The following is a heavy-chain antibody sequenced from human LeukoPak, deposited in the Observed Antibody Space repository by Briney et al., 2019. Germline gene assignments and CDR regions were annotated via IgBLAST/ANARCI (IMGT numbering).Heavy chain of an antibody. D-gene: IGHD5-18*01. J-gene: IGHJ4*02. CDR1: GGSFSGYY. CDR3: AKAERRIQLWSSDGRGYYFDY. Sequence: ETLSLTCAVYGGSFSGYYWSWIRQPPGKGLEWVSAISGSGGSTYYADSVKGRFTISRDNSKNTLYLQMNSLRAEDTAVYYCAKAERRIQLWSSDGRGYYFDYWGQGTLVTVSS. V-gene: IGHV3-23*01. CDR2: ISGSGGST.